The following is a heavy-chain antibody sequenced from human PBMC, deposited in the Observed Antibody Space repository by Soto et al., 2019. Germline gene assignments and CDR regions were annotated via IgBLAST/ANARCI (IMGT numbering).Heavy chain of an antibody. V-gene: IGHV4-34*01. Sequence: QVQLQQWGAGLLKPSETLSLTCAVYGGAFSGYYWSWIRQPPGKGLEWIGEINHSGSTNYNPSLKSRDTIPVDTSKNQFALKLSSVTAADTAVYYCARVDYGAYHGDTCYFDYWGQGTLVTVSS. CDR2: INHSGST. CDR3: ARVDYGAYHGDTCYFDY. CDR1: GGAFSGYY. J-gene: IGHJ4*02. D-gene: IGHD4-17*01.